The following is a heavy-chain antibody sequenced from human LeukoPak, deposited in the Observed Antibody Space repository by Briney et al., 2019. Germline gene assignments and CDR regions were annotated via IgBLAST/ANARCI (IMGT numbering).Heavy chain of an antibody. J-gene: IGHJ4*02. V-gene: IGHV3-21*01. D-gene: IGHD6-19*01. Sequence: GGSLRRSCAASGFTFSSYSMNWVRQAPGKGREWVSSISSSSSYIYYADSVKGRFTISRDNAKNSLYLQMNSLRAEDTAVYYCAIDSGWSPLGADYWGQGTLVTVSS. CDR1: GFTFSSYS. CDR2: ISSSSSYI. CDR3: AIDSGWSPLGADY.